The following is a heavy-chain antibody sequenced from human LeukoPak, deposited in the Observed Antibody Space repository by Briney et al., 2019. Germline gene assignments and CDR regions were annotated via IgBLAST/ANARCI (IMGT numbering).Heavy chain of an antibody. J-gene: IGHJ4*02. CDR2: ISYDGNNE. D-gene: IGHD1-1*01. Sequence: GGSLRLSCAVSGFTVSSYYMSWVRQAPGKGLEWVAVISYDGNNEYYVDSVKGRFTVSRDNSMNMVYLQMNSLRAEDTAVYFCANSLATYYFDSWGQGTLVTVSS. V-gene: IGHV3-30*18. CDR1: GFTVSSYY. CDR3: ANSLATYYFDS.